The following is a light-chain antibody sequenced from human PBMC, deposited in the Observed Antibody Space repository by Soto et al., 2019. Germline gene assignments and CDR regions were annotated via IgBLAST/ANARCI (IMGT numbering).Light chain of an antibody. CDR3: QQSYNTPLT. J-gene: IGKJ4*01. CDR1: QSISSS. V-gene: IGKV1-39*01. Sequence: DIQMTQSPSSLSASVGDRVTITCRASQSISSSLNWYQQKPGNPPKLLIYTASTLQSGVPSRFSGSGSGTDFTLTISSLQPEDFATYYCQQSYNTPLTFGGGTKVEIQ. CDR2: TAS.